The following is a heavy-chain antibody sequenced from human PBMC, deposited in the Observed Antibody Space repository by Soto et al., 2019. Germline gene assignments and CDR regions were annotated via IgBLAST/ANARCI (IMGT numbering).Heavy chain of an antibody. CDR3: ARVKGDIVATTLYYYYYYYMDV. CDR2: INSDGSST. CDR1: GFTFSSYW. J-gene: IGHJ6*03. D-gene: IGHD5-12*01. V-gene: IGHV3-74*01. Sequence: GGSLRLSCAASGFTFSSYWMHWVRQAPGKGLVWVSRINSDGSSTSYADSVKGRFTISRDNAKNTLYLQMNSLRAEDTAVYYCARVKGDIVATTLYYYYYYYMDVWGKGTTVTVSS.